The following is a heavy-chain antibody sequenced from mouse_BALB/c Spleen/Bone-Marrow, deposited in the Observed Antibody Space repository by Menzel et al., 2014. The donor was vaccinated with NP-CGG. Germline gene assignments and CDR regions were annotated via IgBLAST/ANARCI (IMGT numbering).Heavy chain of an antibody. V-gene: IGHV1-31*01. D-gene: IGHD2-4*01. CDR2: IYPFNGGT. J-gene: IGHJ2*01. CDR3: ARAYDFLDY. Sequence: EVQRVESGPELMKPGASVKISCKASGYSFTSYYMHWVKQSHGKSLEWIGYIYPFNGGTSYNQKFKGKATLTVDKSSNTAYMHLSSLTSEDSAVYYCARAYDFLDYWGQGSTLTVSS. CDR1: GYSFTSYY.